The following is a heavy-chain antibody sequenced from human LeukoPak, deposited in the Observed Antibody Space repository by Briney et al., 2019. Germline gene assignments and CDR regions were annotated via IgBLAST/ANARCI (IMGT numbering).Heavy chain of an antibody. D-gene: IGHD1-26*01. CDR2: IYYSGST. CDR1: GGSISSGGYY. V-gene: IGHV4-31*03. CDR3: ARGSYYYYYYGMDV. J-gene: IGHJ6*02. Sequence: SQTLSLTCTVSGGSISSGGYYWSWIRQHPGKGLEWIGYIYYSGSTYYNPSLKGRVTISVDTSKNQFSLKLSSVTAADTAVYYCARGSYYYYYYGMDVWGQGTTVTVSS.